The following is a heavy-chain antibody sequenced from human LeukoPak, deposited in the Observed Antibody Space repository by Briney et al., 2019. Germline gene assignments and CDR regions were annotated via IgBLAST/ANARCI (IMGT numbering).Heavy chain of an antibody. Sequence: GESLKISSKGSGYSFTNYWIGWVRKMPGKGLEWMGIIYPGDSDTRYSPSFQDQVAISTDKSISTAYLQWRSLKASDTAMYYCARQAITTAGPDFWGQGTLVTVSS. D-gene: IGHD1-1*01. J-gene: IGHJ4*02. CDR1: GYSFTNYW. V-gene: IGHV5-51*01. CDR3: ARQAITTAGPDF. CDR2: IYPGDSDT.